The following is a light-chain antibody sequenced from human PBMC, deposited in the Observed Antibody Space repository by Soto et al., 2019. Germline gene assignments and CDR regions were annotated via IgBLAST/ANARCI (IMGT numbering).Light chain of an antibody. Sequence: QSALTQPASVSGYPGQSITISCTGTSSDVGGYNYVSWYQQHPGKAPKLMIYEVSNRPSGVSNRFSGSKSGKTASLTISGLQAEEEADYYCSSYTSSSTLVFGGGTKLTFL. CDR3: SSYTSSSTLV. CDR1: SSDVGGYNY. CDR2: EVS. V-gene: IGLV2-14*01. J-gene: IGLJ2*01.